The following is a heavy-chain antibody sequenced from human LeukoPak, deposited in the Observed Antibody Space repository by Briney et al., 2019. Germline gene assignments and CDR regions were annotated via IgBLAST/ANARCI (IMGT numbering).Heavy chain of an antibody. CDR3: AELGITMIGGV. D-gene: IGHD3-10*02. J-gene: IGHJ6*04. Sequence: GGYLTLSCAASGFTFSSYSMNWVRQAPGKGLEWVSSINNAGVNTHYADSVKGRFTISRDNAKNSLYLQMNSLRAEDTAVYYCAELGITMIGGVWGKGTTVTISS. V-gene: IGHV3-21*01. CDR1: GFTFSSYS. CDR2: INNAGVNT.